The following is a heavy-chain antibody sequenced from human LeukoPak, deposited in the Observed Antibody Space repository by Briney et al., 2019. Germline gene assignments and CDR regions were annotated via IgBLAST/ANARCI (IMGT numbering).Heavy chain of an antibody. Sequence: GGSLRLSCAASGFTFSSYAMHWVRQAPGKGLEWVAVISYDGSNKYYADSVKGRFTISRDNSKNTLYLQMNSLRAEDTAVYYCARDTMVPLSISLDYWGQGTPVTVSS. D-gene: IGHD3-10*01. J-gene: IGHJ4*02. CDR2: ISYDGSNK. CDR1: GFTFSSYA. CDR3: ARDTMVPLSISLDY. V-gene: IGHV3-30-3*01.